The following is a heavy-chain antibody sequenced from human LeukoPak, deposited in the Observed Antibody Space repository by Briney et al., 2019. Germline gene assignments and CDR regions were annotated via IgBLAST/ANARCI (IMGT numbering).Heavy chain of an antibody. CDR3: ARDNYDYYGSGSP. D-gene: IGHD3-10*01. V-gene: IGHV1-69*13. Sequence: SVKVSCKASGGTFSSYAISWVRQAPGQGLEWMGGIIPIFGTANYAQKFQGRVTITADESTSTAYMELSSLRSEDTAVYYCARDNYDYYGSGSPWGQGTPVTVSS. CDR1: GGTFSSYA. J-gene: IGHJ5*02. CDR2: IIPIFGTA.